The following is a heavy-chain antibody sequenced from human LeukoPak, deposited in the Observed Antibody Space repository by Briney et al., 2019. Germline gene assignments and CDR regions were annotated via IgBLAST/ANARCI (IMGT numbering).Heavy chain of an antibody. V-gene: IGHV4-39*01. Sequence: SETLSLTCTVSGDSISSSDDFWGWIRQPPGKGLEWIGSFYYSGSTYFNPSLRSRVTISVDTSKNQFSMRLYSVTAADTAVYYCARHSSSWVFVYWGQGTLVTVSS. J-gene: IGHJ4*02. CDR1: GDSISSSDDF. D-gene: IGHD6-13*01. CDR2: FYYSGST. CDR3: ARHSSSWVFVY.